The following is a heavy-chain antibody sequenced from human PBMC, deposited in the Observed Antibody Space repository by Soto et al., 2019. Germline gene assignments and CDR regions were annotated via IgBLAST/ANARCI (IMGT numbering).Heavy chain of an antibody. CDR3: ARLGAIARRFDY. J-gene: IGHJ4*02. V-gene: IGHV4-39*01. CDR2: IYYSGST. CDR1: GGAISSSSYY. Sequence: SETLSLTCTVSGGAISSSSYYWGWVRQPPGKGLGWIGSIYYSGSTYYNPSLKSRVTISVDTSKNQSSLKLSSVPAADPAVYYCARLGAIARRFDYWGQGTLVTVSS. D-gene: IGHD2-21*01.